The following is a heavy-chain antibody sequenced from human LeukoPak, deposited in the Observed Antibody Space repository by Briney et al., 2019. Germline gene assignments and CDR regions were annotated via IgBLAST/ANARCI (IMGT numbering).Heavy chain of an antibody. CDR2: INHSGST. CDR1: GGSSSGYY. V-gene: IGHV4-34*01. Sequence: SETLSLTCAVYGGSSSGYYWSWIRQPPGKGLEWIGEINHSGSTNYNPSLKSRVTISVDTSKNQFSLKLSSVTAADTAVYYCAREESSGYCSSTSCYSSRWFDPWGQGTLVTVSS. CDR3: AREESSGYCSSTSCYSSRWFDP. J-gene: IGHJ5*02. D-gene: IGHD2-2*01.